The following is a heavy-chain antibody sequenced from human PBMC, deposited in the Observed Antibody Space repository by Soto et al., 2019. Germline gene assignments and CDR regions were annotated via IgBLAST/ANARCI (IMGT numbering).Heavy chain of an antibody. D-gene: IGHD3-22*01. J-gene: IGHJ4*02. V-gene: IGHV4-39*01. Sequence: SETLSLTCTVSGGSISSSSYYWGWIRQPPGKGLEWIGSIYYSGSTYYNPSLKSRVTISVDTSKNQFSLKLSSVTAADTAVYYCAGHYDSSGYYFDYWGQGTLVTVSS. CDR1: GGSISSSSYY. CDR2: IYYSGST. CDR3: AGHYDSSGYYFDY.